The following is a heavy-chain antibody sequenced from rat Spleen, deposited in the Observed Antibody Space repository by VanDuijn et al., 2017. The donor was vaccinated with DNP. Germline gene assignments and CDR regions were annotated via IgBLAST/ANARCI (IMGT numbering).Heavy chain of an antibody. CDR2: VNSAGTT. D-gene: IGHD1-4*01. V-gene: IGHV3-3*01. CDR1: GYSITSSYR. Sequence: EVQLQESGPGLVKTSQSLSLTCSVTGYSITSSYRWNWIRKFPGNKLEWMGSVNSAGTTNYNPSLKSRISITRDTSKNQLFLQVNSVTTEDTATYYCARWPGYNPPYAMDAWGQGTSVT. J-gene: IGHJ4*01. CDR3: ARWPGYNPPYAMDA.